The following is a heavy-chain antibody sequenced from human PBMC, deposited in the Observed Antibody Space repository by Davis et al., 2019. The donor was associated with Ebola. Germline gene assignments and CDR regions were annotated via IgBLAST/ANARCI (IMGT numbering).Heavy chain of an antibody. Sequence: ASVKVSCKASGYTFTSYYMHWVRQAPGQGLEWMGWINPNSGGTNYAQKFQGRVTMTRDTSISTAYMELSRLRSDDTAVYYCARGSVVVVPAAGLFDPWGQGTLVTVSS. CDR1: GYTFTSYY. D-gene: IGHD2-2*01. J-gene: IGHJ5*02. V-gene: IGHV1-2*02. CDR3: ARGSVVVVPAAGLFDP. CDR2: INPNSGGT.